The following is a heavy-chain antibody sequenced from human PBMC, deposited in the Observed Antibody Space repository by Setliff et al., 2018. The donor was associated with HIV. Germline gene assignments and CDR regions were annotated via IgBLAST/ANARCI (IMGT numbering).Heavy chain of an antibody. Sequence: PGESLKISCKASGYSFSDYWIGWVRQMPGKGLEWMGVTYPGDSTTRYSPSLEGQVTISADRSINTAFLQWSSLEASDTAMYYCTRHPLRPGIAGYFYFVDVWGTGTTVTVSS. D-gene: IGHD3-9*01. CDR2: TYPGDSTT. J-gene: IGHJ6*03. CDR3: TRHPLRPGIAGYFYFVDV. CDR1: GYSFSDYW. V-gene: IGHV5-51*01.